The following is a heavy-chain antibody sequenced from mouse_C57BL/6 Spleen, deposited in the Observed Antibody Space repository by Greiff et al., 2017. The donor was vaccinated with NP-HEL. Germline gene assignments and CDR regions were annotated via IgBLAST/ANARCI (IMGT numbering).Heavy chain of an antibody. Sequence: EVMLVESGGGLVKPGGSLKLSCAASGFTFSSYTMSWVRQTPEKRLEWVATISGGGGNTYYPDSVKGRFTISRDNAKNTLYLQMSSLRSEDTALYYCARHDYGSGDFDYWGQGTTLTVSS. CDR1: GFTFSSYT. CDR3: ARHDYGSGDFDY. V-gene: IGHV5-9*01. D-gene: IGHD1-1*01. J-gene: IGHJ2*01. CDR2: ISGGGGNT.